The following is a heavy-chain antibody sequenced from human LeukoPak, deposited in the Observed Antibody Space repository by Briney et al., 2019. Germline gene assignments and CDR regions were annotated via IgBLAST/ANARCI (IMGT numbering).Heavy chain of an antibody. Sequence: SVKVSCKASGGTFSSYAISWVRQAPGQGLEWMGGIIPIFGTANYAQKFQGRVTITADESTSTAYMELSSLRSEYTAVYYCARGCIKGGGCYSTAPFDYWGQGTLVTVSS. CDR1: GGTFSSYA. CDR3: ARGCIKGGGCYSTAPFDY. CDR2: IIPIFGTA. J-gene: IGHJ4*02. D-gene: IGHD2-15*01. V-gene: IGHV1-69*13.